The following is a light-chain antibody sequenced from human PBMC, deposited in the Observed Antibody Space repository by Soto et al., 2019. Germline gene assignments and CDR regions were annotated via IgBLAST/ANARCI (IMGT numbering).Light chain of an antibody. V-gene: IGKV3-20*01. CDR3: QQYGSSPRT. J-gene: IGKJ1*01. CDR1: QSVSSNY. CDR2: GAS. Sequence: EIVLTQSPGTLSLSPGERATLSCRASQSVSSNYLACYQQKPGQAPRLLIYGASSRATGIPDKFSGSGSGTDFTLTISRLEPEDFAVYYCQQYGSSPRTFGQGTKVEI.